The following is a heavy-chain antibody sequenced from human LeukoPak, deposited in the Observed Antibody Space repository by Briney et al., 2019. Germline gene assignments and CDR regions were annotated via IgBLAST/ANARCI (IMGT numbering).Heavy chain of an antibody. D-gene: IGHD3-10*01. CDR1: GYTFTSYD. J-gene: IGHJ1*01. V-gene: IGHV1-8*01. CDR2: MNPNSGNT. CDR3: ARGRMVEKWFGSNRRAWSNYFQH. Sequence: ASVKVSCKASGYTFTSYDINWVRQATGQGLEWMGWMNPNSGNTGYAQKFQGRVTMTRNTSISTAYMELSSLRSEDTAVYYCARGRMVEKWFGSNRRAWSNYFQHWGQGTLVTVSS.